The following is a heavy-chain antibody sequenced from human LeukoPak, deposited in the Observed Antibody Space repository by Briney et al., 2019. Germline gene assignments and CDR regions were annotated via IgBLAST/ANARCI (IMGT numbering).Heavy chain of an antibody. V-gene: IGHV3-53*01. CDR3: ARATGSSWAARYFDL. CDR1: GFTVSSNY. D-gene: IGHD6-13*01. Sequence: GGSLRLSCAASGFTVSSNYMSWVRQAPGKGLEWVSVIYSGGATYYADSVEGRFIISRDNSKNTLYLQMNSLRAEDTAVYYCARATGSSWAARYFDLWGRGTLVTVSS. CDR2: IYSGGAT. J-gene: IGHJ2*01.